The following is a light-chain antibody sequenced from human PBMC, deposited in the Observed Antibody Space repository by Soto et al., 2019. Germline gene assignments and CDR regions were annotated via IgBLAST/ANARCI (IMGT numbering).Light chain of an antibody. J-gene: IGLJ1*01. CDR3: SSYAGSNNYV. CDR2: AVS. Sequence: QSVLTQPPSASGSPGQSVTISCTGTSSDVGGYKYVSWYQQYPGKAPKLMIYAVSKRPSGVPDRFSGSKSGNTASLTVSGLQAEDEADYYCSSYAGSNNYVLGTGIKVTVL. CDR1: SSDVGGYKY. V-gene: IGLV2-8*01.